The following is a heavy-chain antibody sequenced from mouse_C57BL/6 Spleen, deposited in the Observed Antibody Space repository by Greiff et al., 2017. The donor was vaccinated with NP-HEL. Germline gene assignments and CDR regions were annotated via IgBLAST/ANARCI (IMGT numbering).Heavy chain of an antibody. CDR1: GYAFSSYW. CDR3: ARGPPVVATKAMDY. CDR2: IYPGDGDT. V-gene: IGHV1-80*01. J-gene: IGHJ4*01. D-gene: IGHD1-1*01. Sequence: VKLVESGAELVKPGASVKISCKASGYAFSSYWMNWVKQRPGKGLEWIGQIYPGDGDTKYNGKFKGKATLTADKSSSTAYMQLSSLTSEDSAVYFYARGPPVVATKAMDYWGQGTSVTVSS.